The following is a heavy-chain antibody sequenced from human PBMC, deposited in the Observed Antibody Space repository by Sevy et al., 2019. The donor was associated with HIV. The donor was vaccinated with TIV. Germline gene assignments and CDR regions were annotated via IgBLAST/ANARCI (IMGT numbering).Heavy chain of an antibody. D-gene: IGHD3-22*01. V-gene: IGHV4-39*01. CDR2: IYYSGST. J-gene: IGHJ5*02. CDR3: ARLYYYDSSGYYSPNWFDP. CDR1: GGSISSSSYY. Sequence: TLSLTCTVSGGSISSSSYYWGWIRQPPGKGLEWIASIYYSGSTYYNPSLKSRVTISVDTSKNQFSLKLSSVTAADTAVYYCARLYYYDSSGYYSPNWFDPWGQGTLVTVSS.